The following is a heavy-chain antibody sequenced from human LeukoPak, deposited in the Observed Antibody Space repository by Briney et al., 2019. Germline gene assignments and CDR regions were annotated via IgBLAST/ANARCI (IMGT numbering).Heavy chain of an antibody. Sequence: ASVKVSCKASGYTFIDYYTHWVRQAPGQGLEWMGIINPSGDTTIYAQRFQGRVTLTIDTSTSTVYMELSSLTSEDTAVYYCARPDTDGYNLDYWGQGTLVTVSS. CDR2: INPSGDTT. CDR1: GYTFIDYY. J-gene: IGHJ4*02. V-gene: IGHV1-46*01. CDR3: ARPDTDGYNLDY. D-gene: IGHD5-24*01.